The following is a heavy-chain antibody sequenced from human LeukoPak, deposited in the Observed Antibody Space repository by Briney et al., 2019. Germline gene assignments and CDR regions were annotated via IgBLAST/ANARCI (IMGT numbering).Heavy chain of an antibody. Sequence: SETLSLTCTVSGGSISSYYWSWIRQPAGKGLEWIGRIYTSGSTNYNPSLKSRVTMSVDTSKNQFSLKLSSVTAADTAVYYCAIETNYDILTGYYRIDYWGQGTLVTVSS. CDR1: GGSISSYY. J-gene: IGHJ4*02. CDR3: AIETNYDILTGYYRIDY. D-gene: IGHD3-9*01. V-gene: IGHV4-4*07. CDR2: IYTSGST.